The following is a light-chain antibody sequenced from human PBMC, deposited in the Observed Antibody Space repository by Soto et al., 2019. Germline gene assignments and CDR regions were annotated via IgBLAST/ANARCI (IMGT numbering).Light chain of an antibody. J-gene: IGLJ2*01. Sequence: QSALTQPRSVSGSPGQSVTISCTGTSSDVGGYNYVSWYQHYPGKAPKLIIYDVTKRPSGVPNRFSGSKSGNTASLTISGLQADDEADYYCCSYAGSYTFLFGGGTKLTVL. V-gene: IGLV2-11*01. CDR2: DVT. CDR1: SSDVGGYNY. CDR3: CSYAGSYTFL.